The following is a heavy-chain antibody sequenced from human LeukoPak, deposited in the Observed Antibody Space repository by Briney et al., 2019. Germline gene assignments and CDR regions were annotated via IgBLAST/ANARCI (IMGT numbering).Heavy chain of an antibody. CDR1: GYTFTSHF. J-gene: IGHJ5*02. V-gene: IGHV1-2*02. CDR3: ARVVLDCSSTSCYARGNWFDP. D-gene: IGHD2-2*01. Sequence: ASVKVSCKASGYTFTSHFMHWVRQAPGQGLEWMGWINPNSGGTNYAQKFQGRVTMTRDTSISTAYMELSRLRSDDTAVYYCARVVLDCSSTSCYARGNWFDPWGQGTLVTVSS. CDR2: INPNSGGT.